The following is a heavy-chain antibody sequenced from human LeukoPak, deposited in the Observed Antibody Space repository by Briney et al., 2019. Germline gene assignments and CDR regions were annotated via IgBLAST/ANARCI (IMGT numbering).Heavy chain of an antibody. D-gene: IGHD2-21*02. Sequence: ASVKVSCKASGYTFTSYGISWVRQAPGQGLEWMGIINPSGGSTSYAQKFQGRVTMTRDTSTSTVYMELSSLRSEDTAVYYCARDFLDIVVVTASGYFDYWGQGTLVTVSS. J-gene: IGHJ4*02. CDR3: ARDFLDIVVVTASGYFDY. V-gene: IGHV1-46*01. CDR1: GYTFTSYG. CDR2: INPSGGST.